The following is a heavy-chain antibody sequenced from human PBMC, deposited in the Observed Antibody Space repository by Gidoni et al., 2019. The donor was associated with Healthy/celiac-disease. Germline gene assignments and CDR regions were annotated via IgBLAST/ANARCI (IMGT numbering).Heavy chain of an antibody. CDR2: ISGSGGRT. Sequence: EVQLLESGGGLVQPGGSLSLSCAASGFPFSSYAMSWVRQAPGKGLECVSAISGSGGRTYYADSVKGRFTISRDNSKNTLYLQMNSLRAEDTAVYYCASVYDFWSGYYSAGGGWFDPWGQGTLVTVSS. CDR1: GFPFSSYA. J-gene: IGHJ5*02. V-gene: IGHV3-23*01. CDR3: ASVYDFWSGYYSAGGGWFDP. D-gene: IGHD3-3*01.